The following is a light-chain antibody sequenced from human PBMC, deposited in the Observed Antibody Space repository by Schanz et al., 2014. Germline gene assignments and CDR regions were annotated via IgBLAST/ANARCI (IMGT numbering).Light chain of an antibody. CDR3: QQCNNWPPWT. J-gene: IGKJ1*01. V-gene: IGKV3-15*01. Sequence: EIVMTQAPATLSLSPGERATLSCGASESVSSNVAWYQQKPGQAPRLLIYGASTRATGIPARFSGNGSGTEFTLIISSLQSEDFAVYYCQQCNNWPPWTFGQGTKVEI. CDR2: GAS. CDR1: ESVSSN.